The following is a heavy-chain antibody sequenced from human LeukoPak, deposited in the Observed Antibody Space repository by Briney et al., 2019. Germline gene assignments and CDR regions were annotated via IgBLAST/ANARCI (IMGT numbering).Heavy chain of an antibody. J-gene: IGHJ4*02. D-gene: IGHD4-23*01. Sequence: SVKVSCKASGGTFSSYAISWVRQAPGQGLELMGGIIPIFGTANYAQKFQGRVTITADESTSTAYMELSSLRSEDTAVYYCARDYGGNCGSFDYWGQGTLVTVSS. CDR2: IIPIFGTA. CDR3: ARDYGGNCGSFDY. CDR1: GGTFSSYA. V-gene: IGHV1-69*13.